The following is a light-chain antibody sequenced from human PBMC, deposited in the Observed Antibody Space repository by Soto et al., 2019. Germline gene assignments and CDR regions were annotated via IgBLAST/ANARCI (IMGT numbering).Light chain of an antibody. CDR3: QQSYTTPRT. J-gene: IGKJ1*01. CDR2: AAS. CDR1: QSISTF. V-gene: IGKV1-39*01. Sequence: DIQMTQSPSSLSASVGDRVSVTCRASQSISTFLNWYQQRPGEAPKLLIYAASSLQSGVPSRFSVSGSGADFTLTIGSLQPEDFATYDCQQSYTTPRTFGQGTKVEVK.